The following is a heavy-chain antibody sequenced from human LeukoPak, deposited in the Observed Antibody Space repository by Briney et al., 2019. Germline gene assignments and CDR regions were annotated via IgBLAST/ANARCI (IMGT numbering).Heavy chain of an antibody. CDR3: AKDRDYYLVGFFDY. CDR1: GFTFSSYA. Sequence: GGSLRLSCAASGFTFSSYAMSCVRQAPGKGLEWVSAISGSGVTTYYADSVKGRFTISRDNSKNTLYLQMNSLRAEDTALYYCAKDRDYYLVGFFDYWGQGTLVTVSS. J-gene: IGHJ4*02. CDR2: ISGSGVTT. D-gene: IGHD3-10*01. V-gene: IGHV3-23*01.